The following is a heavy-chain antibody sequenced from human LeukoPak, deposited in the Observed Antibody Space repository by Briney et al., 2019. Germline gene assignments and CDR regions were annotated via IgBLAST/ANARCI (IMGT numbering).Heavy chain of an antibody. J-gene: IGHJ4*02. D-gene: IGHD3-10*01. CDR2: INPNSGGT. Sequence: ASVKVSCKASGYTFTGYYMHWVRQAPGQGLEWMGWINPNSGGTNYAQKFQGRVTMTRDTSISTAYMELRRLRSDDTAVYYCARDSGERGSGSYLIAYWGQGTLVIVSS. CDR3: ARDSGERGSGSYLIAY. V-gene: IGHV1-2*02. CDR1: GYTFTGYY.